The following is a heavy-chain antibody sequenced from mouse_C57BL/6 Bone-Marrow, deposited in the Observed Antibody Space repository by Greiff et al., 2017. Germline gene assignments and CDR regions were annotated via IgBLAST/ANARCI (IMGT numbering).Heavy chain of an antibody. V-gene: IGHV1-81*01. Sequence: VQLQQSGAELARPGASVKLSCKASGYTFTSYGISWVKQRTGQGLEWIGEIYPRSGNTYYNEKFKGQATLTADKSSSTAYMELRSLTSEDSAVYFCARALITTACYAMDYWGQGTSVTVSS. J-gene: IGHJ4*01. CDR1: GYTFTSYG. CDR3: ARALITTACYAMDY. D-gene: IGHD1-2*01. CDR2: IYPRSGNT.